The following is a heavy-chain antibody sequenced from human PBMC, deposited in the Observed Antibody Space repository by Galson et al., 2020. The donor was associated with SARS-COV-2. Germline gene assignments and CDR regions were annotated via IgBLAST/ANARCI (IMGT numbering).Heavy chain of an antibody. V-gene: IGHV3-23*01. J-gene: IGHJ4*02. CDR1: GFTFSSYA. D-gene: IGHD3-10*01. CDR2: ISGSAGAT. Sequence: GESLKISCAAPGFTFSSYAMSWVRQAPGKGLEWVSAISGSAGATYYADSVKGRFTISRDNSKNTLYLQMDSLRAEDTAVYYCALRGVFGFSAYWGQGTLVTVSS. CDR3: ALRGVFGFSAY.